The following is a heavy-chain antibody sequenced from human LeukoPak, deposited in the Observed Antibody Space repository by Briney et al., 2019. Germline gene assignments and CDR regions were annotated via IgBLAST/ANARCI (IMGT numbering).Heavy chain of an antibody. D-gene: IGHD2-2*01. CDR2: IYPGDSDT. CDR1: GYSFTSYW. CDR3: ARRGWSSTSCSDY. Sequence: GESLKISCKGSGYSFTSYWIGWVRQMPGKGLEWMGIIYPGDSDTRYSPSFQGQVTISADKSSSTAYLQWSSLKASDTAMYFCARRGWSSTSCSDYWGQGTLVTVSS. J-gene: IGHJ4*02. V-gene: IGHV5-51*01.